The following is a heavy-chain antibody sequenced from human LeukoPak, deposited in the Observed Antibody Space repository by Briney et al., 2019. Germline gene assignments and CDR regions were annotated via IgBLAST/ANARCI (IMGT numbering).Heavy chain of an antibody. CDR3: AKDLLGRAGYYNLDY. D-gene: IGHD3-9*01. V-gene: IGHV3-23*01. Sequence: PGGSLRLSCAASGFTFSSYAMSWVRQAPGRGLEWVSAISGSGGSTYYADSVKGRFTISRDNSKNTLYLQMNSLRAEDTAVYYCAKDLLGRAGYYNLDYWGQGTLVTVSS. CDR2: ISGSGGST. CDR1: GFTFSSYA. J-gene: IGHJ4*02.